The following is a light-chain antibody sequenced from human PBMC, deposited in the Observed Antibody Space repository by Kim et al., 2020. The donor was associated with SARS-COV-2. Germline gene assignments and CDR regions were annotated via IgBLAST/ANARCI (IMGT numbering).Light chain of an antibody. V-gene: IGKV1-39*01. CDR3: QQSYITPFT. CDR1: QSISSH. CDR2: AAS. Sequence: DIQMTQSPSSLSASVGDRVTITCRTSQSISSHLNWYHQKPGRAPKLLIYAASTLQGGVPSRFGGSGSETDFTLTISSLQPEDFATYFWQQSYITPFTFGPGTKVDIK. J-gene: IGKJ3*01.